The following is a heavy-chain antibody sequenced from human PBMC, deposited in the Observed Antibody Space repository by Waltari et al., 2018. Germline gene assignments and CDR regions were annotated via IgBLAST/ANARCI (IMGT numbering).Heavy chain of an antibody. J-gene: IGHJ4*02. D-gene: IGHD5-12*01. CDR3: ARDRHNLRFSGYGFFDY. CDR2: IDPNSGGT. Sequence: QVQLVQSGAEVKKPGASVKVSCKTSGYRFTGYNIHWVRQAPGQGLEWTGWIDPNSGGTNYAQKFQGRVTMTRDTSISTAYMELTSLTSDDTAVYYCARDRHNLRFSGYGFFDYWGQGTLVTVSS. V-gene: IGHV1-2*02. CDR1: GYRFTGYN.